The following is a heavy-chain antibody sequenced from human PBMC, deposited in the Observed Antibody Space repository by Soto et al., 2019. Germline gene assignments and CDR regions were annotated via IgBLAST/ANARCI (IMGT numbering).Heavy chain of an antibody. V-gene: IGHV3-23*01. CDR3: AKSRRDSSGYYYDY. CDR1: GFTFSSYA. J-gene: IGHJ4*02. CDR2: ISGSGGST. D-gene: IGHD3-22*01. Sequence: GGSLRLSCAASGFTFSSYAMSWVRQAPGKGLEWVSAISGSGGSTYYADSVKDRFTISRDNSKNTLYLQMNSLRAEDTAVYYCAKSRRDSSGYYYDYWGQGTLVTVSS.